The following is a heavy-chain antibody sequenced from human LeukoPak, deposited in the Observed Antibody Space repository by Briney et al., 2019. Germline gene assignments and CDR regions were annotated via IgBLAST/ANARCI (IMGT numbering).Heavy chain of an antibody. D-gene: IGHD6-6*01. J-gene: IGHJ5*02. CDR2: INWNGGST. V-gene: IGHV3-20*01. CDR3: ARGSRSTWFDP. CDR1: GFTFDDYG. Sequence: GGSLRLSCAASGFTFDDYGMSWVRQAPGKGLEWVSGINWNGGSTGYADSVKGRFTISRDNAKNSLYLQMNSLRAEDTALYHCARGSRSTWFDPWGQGTLVTVSS.